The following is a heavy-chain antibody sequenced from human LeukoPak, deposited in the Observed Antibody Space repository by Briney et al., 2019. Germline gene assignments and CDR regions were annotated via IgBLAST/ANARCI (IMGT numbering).Heavy chain of an antibody. V-gene: IGHV3-38-3*01. Sequence: GGSLRLSCAASGFTVSSNEMSWVRQAPGKGLEWVSSISGGSTYCADSAKGRFTISRDNSKNTLYLQMNSLRAEDTAVYYCAKGGYSNGRYYYYYMDVWGEGTTVTVSS. CDR3: AKGGYSNGRYYYYYMDV. CDR2: ISGGST. J-gene: IGHJ6*03. D-gene: IGHD5-18*01. CDR1: GFTVSSNE.